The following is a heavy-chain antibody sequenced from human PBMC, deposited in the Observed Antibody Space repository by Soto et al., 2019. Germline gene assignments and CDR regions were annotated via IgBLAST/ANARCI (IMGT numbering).Heavy chain of an antibody. J-gene: IGHJ5*02. D-gene: IGHD2-15*01. V-gene: IGHV3-33*01. CDR3: ARAQTLGYCSGGSCSNWFDP. Sequence: QVQLVESGGGVVQPGRSLRLSCAASGFTFSSYGMHWVRQAPGKGLEWVAVIWYDGSNKYYAESVKGRFTISRDNSKNTLYLQMNSLRAEDTAVYYCARAQTLGYCSGGSCSNWFDPWGQGTLVTVSS. CDR1: GFTFSSYG. CDR2: IWYDGSNK.